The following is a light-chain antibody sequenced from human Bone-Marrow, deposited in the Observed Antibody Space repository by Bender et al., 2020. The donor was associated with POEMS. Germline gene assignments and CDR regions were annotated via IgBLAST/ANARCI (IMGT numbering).Light chain of an antibody. J-gene: IGLJ3*02. CDR3: VAWDASLNGWV. CDR1: GSNIGGYP. V-gene: IGLV1-44*01. CDR2: TNN. Sequence: QSVLTQPPSASGTPGQRVTISCSGSGSNIGGYPVNWYQQLPGMAPRLLIYTNNERPSGVPDRFSGSKSGTSASLAITGLQSDDEAIYFCVAWDASLNGWVFGGGTKLTVL.